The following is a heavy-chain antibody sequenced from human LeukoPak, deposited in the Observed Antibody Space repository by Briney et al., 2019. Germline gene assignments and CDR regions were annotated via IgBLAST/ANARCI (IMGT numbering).Heavy chain of an antibody. CDR3: ARVDSSGWYEQGTRFDP. CDR1: GGSFSGYY. D-gene: IGHD6-19*01. J-gene: IGHJ5*02. Sequence: PSETLSLTCAVYGGSFSGYYWSWLRQPPGKGLEWLGEINHSGSTNYNPSLKSRVTISVDTSKNQFSLKLSSVTAADTAVYYCARVDSSGWYEQGTRFDPWGQGTLVTVSS. V-gene: IGHV4-34*01. CDR2: INHSGST.